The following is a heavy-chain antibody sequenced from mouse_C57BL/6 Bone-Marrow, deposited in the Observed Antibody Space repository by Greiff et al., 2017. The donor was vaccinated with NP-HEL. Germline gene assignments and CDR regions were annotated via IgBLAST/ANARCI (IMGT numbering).Heavy chain of an antibody. D-gene: IGHD4-1*01. J-gene: IGHJ2*01. CDR2: IYPGDGDT. CDR1: GYAFSSSW. V-gene: IGHV1-82*01. CDR3: ARSGAPFDY. Sequence: SGPELVKPGASVKISCKASGYAFSSSWMNWVKQRPGKGLEWIGRIYPGDGDTNYNGKFKGKATLTADKSSSTAYMQLSSLTSEDSAVYFCARSGAPFDYWGQGTTLTVSS.